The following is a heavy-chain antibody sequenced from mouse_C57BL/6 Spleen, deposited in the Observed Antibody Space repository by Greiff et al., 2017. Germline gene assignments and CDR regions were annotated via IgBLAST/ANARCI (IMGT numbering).Heavy chain of an antibody. J-gene: IGHJ2*01. D-gene: IGHD4-1*01. CDR3: ARNDWDYFDY. Sequence: VHVKQSGPELVKPGASVKISCKASGYSFTGYYMNWVKQSPEKSLEWIGEINPSTGGTTYNQKFKAKATLTVDKSSSTAYMQLKSLTSEDSAVYYCARNDWDYFDYWGQGTTLTVSS. V-gene: IGHV1-42*01. CDR2: INPSTGGT. CDR1: GYSFTGYY.